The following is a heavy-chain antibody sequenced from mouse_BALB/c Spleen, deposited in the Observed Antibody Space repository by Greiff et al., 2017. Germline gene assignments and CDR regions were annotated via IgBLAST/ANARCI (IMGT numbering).Heavy chain of an antibody. Sequence: VKLVESGPGLVAPSQCLSITCTVSGFSFTSYGVHWVRQPPGKGLEWLGVIWAGGSTNYNSALMSRLSISKDNSKSKVFLKMNSLQTDDTAMYYCARANYDYDWYFDVWGAGTTVTVSS. CDR2: IWAGGST. J-gene: IGHJ1*01. CDR1: GFSFTSYG. V-gene: IGHV2-9*02. CDR3: ARANYDYDWYFDV. D-gene: IGHD2-4*01.